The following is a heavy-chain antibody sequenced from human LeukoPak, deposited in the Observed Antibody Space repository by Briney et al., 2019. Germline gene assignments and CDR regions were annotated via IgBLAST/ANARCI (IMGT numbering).Heavy chain of an antibody. J-gene: IGHJ3*02. CDR3: AKIQKLYGDYDAFDM. D-gene: IGHD4-17*01. Sequence: GGSLRLSCAASGFTFSSYSMNWVRQAPGKGLEWVSGITASGGRAHYRDAVRGRFSISRDNSKNSLYLQMNSLRVEDTAIYYCAKIQKLYGDYDAFDMWGEGTRVTVSS. CDR2: ITASGGRA. V-gene: IGHV3-23*01. CDR1: GFTFSSYS.